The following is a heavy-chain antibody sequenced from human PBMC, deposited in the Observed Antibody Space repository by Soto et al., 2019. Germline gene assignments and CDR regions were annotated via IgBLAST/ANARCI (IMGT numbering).Heavy chain of an antibody. Sequence: EVQLLESGGGLVQPGGSLRLSCAASGFTFNNYAMTWVRQAPGKGLEWVSAISGGGDTTSYADSVKGRFTVSRDGSKNTLYQQMGSLRAEDTALYYCAKGRGGSGSLTPRVDFWGQGTLVTVSS. CDR1: GFTFNNYA. J-gene: IGHJ4*02. CDR2: ISGGGDTT. D-gene: IGHD3-10*01. CDR3: AKGRGGSGSLTPRVDF. V-gene: IGHV3-23*01.